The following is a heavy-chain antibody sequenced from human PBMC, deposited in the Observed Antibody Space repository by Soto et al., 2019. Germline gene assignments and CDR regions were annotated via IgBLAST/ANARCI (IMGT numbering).Heavy chain of an antibody. D-gene: IGHD2-2*01. Sequence: KKLPASVKVSCKASGYTFTSYGISWVRQAPGQGLEWMGWISAYNGNTNYAQKLQGRVTMTTDTSTSTAYMELRSLRSDDTAVYYCARGYCSSTSCHHRPSYYYYYYMDVWGKGTTVTVSS. V-gene: IGHV1-18*01. CDR3: ARGYCSSTSCHHRPSYYYYYYMDV. CDR2: ISAYNGNT. CDR1: GYTFTSYG. J-gene: IGHJ6*03.